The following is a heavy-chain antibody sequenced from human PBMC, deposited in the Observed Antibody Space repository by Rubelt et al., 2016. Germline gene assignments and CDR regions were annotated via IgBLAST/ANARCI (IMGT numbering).Heavy chain of an antibody. J-gene: IGHJ4*02. CDR2: ISHSGGT. CDR3: ARDLGRSGYASCSDY. D-gene: IGHD5-12*01. CDR1: AGSIRSTSHY. Sequence: QLQLQESGPGLVKPSETLSLTCIVSAGSIRSTSHYWGWLRQPPGKGLEWIGSISHSGGTFYSPSLKSRVTISADTSKNQFSLKLSSVTAADTAVYYCARDLGRSGYASCSDYWGRGTLVTVSS. V-gene: IGHV4-39*07.